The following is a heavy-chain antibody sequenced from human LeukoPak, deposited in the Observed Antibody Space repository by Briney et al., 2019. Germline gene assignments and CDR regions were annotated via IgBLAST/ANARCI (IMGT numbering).Heavy chain of an antibody. CDR2: ISGSGGST. CDR3: AKRQDGYNSFDY. J-gene: IGHJ4*02. D-gene: IGHD5-24*01. CDR1: GLTFSSYA. V-gene: IGHV3-23*01. Sequence: GGSLRLSCAASGLTFSSYAMSWVRQAPGKGLEWVSAISGSGGSTYYADSVKGRFTISRDNSKNTLYLQMNSLRAEDTAVYYCAKRQDGYNSFDYWGQGTLVTVSS.